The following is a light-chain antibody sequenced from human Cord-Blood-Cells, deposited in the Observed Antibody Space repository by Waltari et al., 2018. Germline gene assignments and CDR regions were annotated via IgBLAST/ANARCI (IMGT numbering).Light chain of an antibody. CDR3: QQYGGSYT. J-gene: IGKJ2*01. CDR2: GAS. CDR1: QSVSSSY. V-gene: IGKV3-20*01. Sequence: EIVLTQSPGTLSLSPGERATLSCRARQSVSSSYLAWYQQKPGQAPRLLIYGASSRATGIPDRFSGSGSGTDFTLNISRLEPEDFAVYYCQQYGGSYTFGQGTKLEIK.